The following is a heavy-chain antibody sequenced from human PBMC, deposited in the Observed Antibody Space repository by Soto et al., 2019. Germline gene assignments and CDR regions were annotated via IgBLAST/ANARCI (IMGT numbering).Heavy chain of an antibody. CDR1: GFTFSSYA. D-gene: IGHD5-12*01. CDR3: AKYPSYSGYGRGFHYYYMDV. V-gene: IGHV3-23*01. J-gene: IGHJ6*03. Sequence: GGSLRLSCAASGFTFSSYAMSWVRQAPGKGLEWVSAISGSGGSTYYADSVKGRLTISRDKSKNTLYLKMNSLRAEDTAVYYCAKYPSYSGYGRGFHYYYMDVWGKGTTVTVSS. CDR2: ISGSGGST.